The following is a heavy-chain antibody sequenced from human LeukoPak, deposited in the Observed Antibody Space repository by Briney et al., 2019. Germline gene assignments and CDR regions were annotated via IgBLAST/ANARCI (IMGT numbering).Heavy chain of an antibody. J-gene: IGHJ4*02. D-gene: IGHD3-22*01. CDR1: GFTFSSYE. Sequence: GGSLRLSCAASGFTFSSYEMNWVRQAPGKGLEWVTYISSRGITIYYADSVRGRFAISRDNAKNSLYLQMNSLRAEDTAVYYCARDLPYGISDYPPGIWGQGTLVTVSS. CDR2: ISSRGITI. V-gene: IGHV3-48*03. CDR3: ARDLPYGISDYPPGI.